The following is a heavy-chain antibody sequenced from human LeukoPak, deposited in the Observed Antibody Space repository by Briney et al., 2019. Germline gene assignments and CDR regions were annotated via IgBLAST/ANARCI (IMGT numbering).Heavy chain of an antibody. CDR1: GGTFSSYA. CDR3: ARDFHELYYYDSSGYYYSYFDY. CDR2: IIPILGTA. Sequence: ASVKVSCKASGGTFSSYAISWVRQAPGQGLEWMGRIIPILGTANYAQKFQGRVTITTDESTSTAYMELSSLRSEDTAVYYCARDFHELYYYDSSGYYYSYFDYWGQGTLVTVSS. V-gene: IGHV1-69*05. J-gene: IGHJ4*02. D-gene: IGHD3-22*01.